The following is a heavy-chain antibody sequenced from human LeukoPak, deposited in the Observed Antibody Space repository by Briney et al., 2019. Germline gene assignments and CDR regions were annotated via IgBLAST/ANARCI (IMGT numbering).Heavy chain of an antibody. CDR1: GGSISSSSYY. J-gene: IGHJ5*02. V-gene: IGHV4-39*07. Sequence: SETLSLTCTVSGGSISSSSYYWGWIRQPPGKGLEWIGSIYYSGSTYYNPSLKSRVTISVDTSKNQFSLKLSSVTAADTAVYYCARDVQLYDILTGYQYNWFDPWGQGTLVTVSS. CDR2: IYYSGST. D-gene: IGHD3-9*01. CDR3: ARDVQLYDILTGYQYNWFDP.